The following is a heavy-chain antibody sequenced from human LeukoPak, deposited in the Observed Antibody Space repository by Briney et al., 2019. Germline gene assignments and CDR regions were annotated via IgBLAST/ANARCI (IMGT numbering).Heavy chain of an antibody. J-gene: IGHJ3*01. CDR1: GFTFSGSS. Sequence: GGSLRLSCAASGFTFSGSSMHWVRQASGKGLEWVGRIRSKANNYATAYAASVKGRFTISRDDSKNTVYLQMNGLKTEDTAIYYCTPWQSDAFDFWGQGTMVTVSS. D-gene: IGHD5-24*01. CDR2: IRSKANNYAT. V-gene: IGHV3-73*01. CDR3: TPWQSDAFDF.